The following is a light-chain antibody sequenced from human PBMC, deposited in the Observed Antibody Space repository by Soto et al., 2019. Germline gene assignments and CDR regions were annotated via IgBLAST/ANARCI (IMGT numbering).Light chain of an antibody. CDR3: QQYNNWPQT. Sequence: EIVLTQSPATLSLSPGERATLSCRASQSVSSNVAWYQQKPGQAPRVLIYGASTRATGISARFSGSASGTEFTLTISSLQSEDFAVYYCQQYNNWPQTFGQGTKVDIK. CDR2: GAS. V-gene: IGKV3-15*01. J-gene: IGKJ1*01. CDR1: QSVSSN.